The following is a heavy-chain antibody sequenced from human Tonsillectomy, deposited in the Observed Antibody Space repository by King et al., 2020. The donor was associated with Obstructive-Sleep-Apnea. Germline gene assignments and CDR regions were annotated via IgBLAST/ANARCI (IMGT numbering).Heavy chain of an antibody. D-gene: IGHD2-21*02. Sequence: VQLVESGGGLVQPGGSLRLSCAASGFTFSSYAMGWVRQAPGKGLEWVSAITGSGGGTYYADFVKGRFTISRDNSKHTLYLQMNSLRAEDTAVYYCARGSFVVVTAIRGSYFDYWGQGTLVTVSS. V-gene: IGHV3-23*04. CDR3: ARGSFVVVTAIRGSYFDY. CDR1: GFTFSSYA. J-gene: IGHJ4*02. CDR2: ITGSGGGT.